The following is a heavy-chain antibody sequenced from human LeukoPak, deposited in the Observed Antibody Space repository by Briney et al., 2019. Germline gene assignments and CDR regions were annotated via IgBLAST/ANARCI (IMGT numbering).Heavy chain of an antibody. V-gene: IGHV3-30-3*01. CDR3: AKAITREYSSFMDY. D-gene: IGHD6-6*01. Sequence: QPGGSLRLSCAASGFTFSSYAMHWVRQAPGKGLEWVAVISYDGSNKYYADSVKGRFTISRDNAKNSLYLQMNSLRAEDTALYYCAKAITREYSSFMDYWGQGTLVTVSS. CDR2: ISYDGSNK. J-gene: IGHJ4*02. CDR1: GFTFSSYA.